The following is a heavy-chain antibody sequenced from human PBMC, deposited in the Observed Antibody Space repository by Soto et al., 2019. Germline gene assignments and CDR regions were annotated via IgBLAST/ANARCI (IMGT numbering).Heavy chain of an antibody. CDR2: INGGGSST. CDR1: GFTFSSYA. Sequence: EVQLLESGGGLVQPGGSLRLSCAASGFTFSSYAMSWVRQAPGKGLEWVSGINGGGSSTYYADSVQGRFTMSRDNSKNTLYLQRNSLRAEDTAVYYCAKGAPGCGGDCYSIWGQGTLVSVSS. J-gene: IGHJ4*02. CDR3: AKGAPGCGGDCYSI. D-gene: IGHD2-21*02. V-gene: IGHV3-23*01.